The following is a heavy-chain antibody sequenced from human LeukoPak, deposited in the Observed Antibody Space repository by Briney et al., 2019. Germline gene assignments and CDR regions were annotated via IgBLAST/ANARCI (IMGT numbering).Heavy chain of an antibody. Sequence: PSETLSLTCTVSGVSISSYYWSWIRQPPGKGLEWIGYIYYSGSTNYNPSLKSRVTISVDTSKNQFSLKLSSVTAADTAVYYCARRVRFLEWFGFDPWGQGTLVTVSS. D-gene: IGHD3-3*01. J-gene: IGHJ5*02. CDR3: ARRVRFLEWFGFDP. V-gene: IGHV4-59*01. CDR2: IYYSGST. CDR1: GVSISSYY.